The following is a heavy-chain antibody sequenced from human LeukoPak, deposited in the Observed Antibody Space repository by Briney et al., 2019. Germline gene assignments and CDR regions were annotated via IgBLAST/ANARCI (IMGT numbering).Heavy chain of an antibody. J-gene: IGHJ4*02. CDR1: GGSISISSYY. V-gene: IGHV4-39*01. CDR3: ASNRDYYDSSGYYSPRGGDY. D-gene: IGHD3-22*01. Sequence: PSETLSLTCTVSGGSISISSYYWGWIRQPPGKGLEWIGSIYYSGSTYYNPSLKSRVTISVDTSKNQFSLRLSSVTAADTAVYYCASNRDYYDSSGYYSPRGGDYWGQGTLVTVSS. CDR2: IYYSGST.